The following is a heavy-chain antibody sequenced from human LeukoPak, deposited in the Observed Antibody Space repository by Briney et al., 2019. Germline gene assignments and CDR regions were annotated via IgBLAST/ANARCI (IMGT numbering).Heavy chain of an antibody. J-gene: IGHJ4*02. CDR3: AKSQASWYSSDIDY. Sequence: GGSLRLSCAASGFTFDDYAMHWVRQAPGKGLEWVSGISWNSGSIGYADSVKGRFTISRDNAKNSLYLQMNSLRAEDTALYYCAKSQASWYSSDIDYWGQGTLVTVPS. CDR1: GFTFDDYA. V-gene: IGHV3-9*01. D-gene: IGHD6-19*01. CDR2: ISWNSGSI.